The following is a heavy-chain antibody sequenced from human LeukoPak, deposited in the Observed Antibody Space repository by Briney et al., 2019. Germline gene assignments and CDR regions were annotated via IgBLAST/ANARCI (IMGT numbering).Heavy chain of an antibody. CDR3: ARATVGATTKWGLDP. CDR2: INPNSGGT. J-gene: IGHJ5*02. D-gene: IGHD1-26*01. CDR1: GYTFTGYY. Sequence: GASVKVSCKASGYTFTGYYMHWVRQAPGQGLEWMGWINPNSGGTNYAQKFQGRVTMTRDTSISTAYMELSRLRSDDSAVYYCARATVGATTKWGLDPWGQGTLVTVSS. V-gene: IGHV1-2*02.